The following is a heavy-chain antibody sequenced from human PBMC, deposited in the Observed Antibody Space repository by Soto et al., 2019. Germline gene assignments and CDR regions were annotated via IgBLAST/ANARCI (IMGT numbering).Heavy chain of an antibody. J-gene: IGHJ3*01. CDR2: MTYDGATE. CDR1: GFTFSDYV. CDR3: ARVRLSIAVNDALDV. D-gene: IGHD3-3*02. V-gene: IGHV3-30*14. Sequence: QVRLVESGGGVVQPGTSLRPSCAASGFTFSDYVIHWVRQAAGKGLEWVASMTYDGATEYYADSVKGRFTMSRDNSKRALSLQMNSLRPDDTAVYYCARVRLSIAVNDALDVWGQGTTVTVSS.